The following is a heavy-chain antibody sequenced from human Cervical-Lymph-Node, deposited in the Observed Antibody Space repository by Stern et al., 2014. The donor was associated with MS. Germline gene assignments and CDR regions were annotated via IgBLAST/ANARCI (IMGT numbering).Heavy chain of an antibody. J-gene: IGHJ3*02. V-gene: IGHV4-61*02. D-gene: IGHD3-9*01. CDR3: ARGNYDVLTDNGGHGFDI. CDR2: IYSSGST. CDR1: GGSISSGNYY. Sequence: VQLLESGPGLVKPSQTLSLTCTVSGGSISSGNYYWSWIRQPAGEGLEWIGRIYSSGSTQYNPPLKSRVTISADTSTNQFSPRLGSVTAADTAVYYCARGNYDVLTDNGGHGFDIWGQGTMVTVSS.